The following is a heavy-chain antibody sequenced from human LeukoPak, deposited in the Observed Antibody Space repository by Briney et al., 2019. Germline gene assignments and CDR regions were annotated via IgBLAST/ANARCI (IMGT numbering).Heavy chain of an antibody. D-gene: IGHD6-13*01. J-gene: IGHJ4*02. CDR2: IYHSWST. CDR1: GYSLSSDYY. CDR3: ARDRGQQLTQFDC. Sequence: SETLSLTYTVSGYSLSSDYYLGLIPQPPRKGLEWIWSIYHSWSTHYNPSLKSRVTISVDMSKNHFSLKLSSVTGADTAVYYCARDRGQQLTQFDCWGQGTLVTVSS. V-gene: IGHV4-38-2*02.